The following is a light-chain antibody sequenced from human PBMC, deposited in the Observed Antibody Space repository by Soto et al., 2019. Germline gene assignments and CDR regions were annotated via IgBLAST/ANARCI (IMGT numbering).Light chain of an antibody. CDR3: HQYGSSPRYT. V-gene: IGKV3-20*01. J-gene: IGKJ2*01. CDR1: QSVSSSY. CDR2: GAS. Sequence: EIVLTQSPGTLSLSPGERATLSCRASQSVSSSYLAWYQQKPSQAPRHLIYGASSRATGIPDRFSGSASGTDFALTIRRLEPEDFAVYYCHQYGSSPRYTFGQGTKLEIK.